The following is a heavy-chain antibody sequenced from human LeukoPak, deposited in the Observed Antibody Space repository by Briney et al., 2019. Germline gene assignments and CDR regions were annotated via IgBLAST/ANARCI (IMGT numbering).Heavy chain of an antibody. CDR1: GFTFSSYS. D-gene: IGHD3-3*01. Sequence: GGSLRLSCAASGFTFSSYSMNWVRQAPGKGLEWVSVIYSGGSTYYADSVKGRFTISRDNSENTLYLQMNSLRAEDTAVYYCARPTSNYDFWSGLDHWGQGTLVTVSS. CDR2: IYSGGST. V-gene: IGHV3-66*02. J-gene: IGHJ4*02. CDR3: ARPTSNYDFWSGLDH.